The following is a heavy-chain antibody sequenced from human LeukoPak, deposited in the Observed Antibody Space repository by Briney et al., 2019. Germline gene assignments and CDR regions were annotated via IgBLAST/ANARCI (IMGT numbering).Heavy chain of an antibody. Sequence: ASVKVSSKASGDTFDGFPITWVRLAPGQGLEWMGRIIPLFDMTYYAPKFQGRITMTADTSTTTAYMEVSSLKFDDTAVYYCAKGPHDQGDFVYFWGQGTLVTVSS. V-gene: IGHV1-69*04. CDR3: AKGPHDQGDFVYF. CDR2: IIPLFDMT. CDR1: GDTFDGFP. J-gene: IGHJ4*02. D-gene: IGHD4-17*01.